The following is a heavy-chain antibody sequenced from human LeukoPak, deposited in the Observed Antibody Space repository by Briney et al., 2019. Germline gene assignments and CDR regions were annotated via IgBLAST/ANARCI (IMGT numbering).Heavy chain of an antibody. V-gene: IGHV5-10-1*01. J-gene: IGHJ1*01. CDR3: ARLTYYYDSSGYYQYFQH. CDR1: GYSFTSYW. CDR2: IDPSDSYT. D-gene: IGHD3-22*01. Sequence: GESLRISCKGSGYSFTSYWISWVRQMPGKGLEWMGRIDPSDSYTNYSPSFQGHVTISADKSISTAYLQWSSLKASDTAMYYRARLTYYYDSSGYYQYFQHWGQGTLVTVSS.